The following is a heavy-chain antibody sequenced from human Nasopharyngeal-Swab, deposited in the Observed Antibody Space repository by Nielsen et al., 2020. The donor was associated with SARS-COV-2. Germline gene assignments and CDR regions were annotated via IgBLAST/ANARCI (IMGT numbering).Heavy chain of an antibody. CDR2: INPNSGGT. CDR1: GYTFTGYY. J-gene: IGHJ4*02. CDR3: ARSVVVPAANLDY. V-gene: IGHV1-2*02. Sequence: ASVKVSCKASGYTFTGYYMHWVRQAPGQGLEWMGWINPNSGGTNYAQKFQGRVTMTRDTSISTAYMELSRLRSDDTAVYYCARSVVVPAANLDYWGQGTLVTVSS. D-gene: IGHD2-2*01.